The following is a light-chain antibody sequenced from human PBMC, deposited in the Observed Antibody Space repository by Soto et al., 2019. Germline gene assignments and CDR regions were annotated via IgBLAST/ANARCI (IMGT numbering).Light chain of an antibody. J-gene: IGKJ4*01. CDR3: QKYNSAPLT. CDR2: AAS. Sequence: DIQMTQSPSSLSASVGDRVTITCRASQGFRNYLAWYQQKPGKVPKLLIYAASTWQSGVPSRFSGSGSGTDFTLTISSLQPEDVATYYCQKYNSAPLTFGGGIKVEIK. CDR1: QGFRNY. V-gene: IGKV1-27*01.